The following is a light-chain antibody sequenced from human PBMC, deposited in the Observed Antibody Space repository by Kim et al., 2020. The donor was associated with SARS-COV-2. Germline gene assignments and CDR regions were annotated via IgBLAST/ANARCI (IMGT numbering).Light chain of an antibody. CDR1: NMGGKS. J-gene: IGLJ2*01. CDR3: QAWDRSSEEVV. V-gene: IGLV3-21*01. Sequence: SYELTQPPSVSVAPGKTARITCGGDNMGGKSVHWYQQKPGQAPVLVIYYDSKRPSGIPERFSGSNSGNTATLTISRVEAGDEADYYCQAWDRSSEEVV. CDR2: YDS.